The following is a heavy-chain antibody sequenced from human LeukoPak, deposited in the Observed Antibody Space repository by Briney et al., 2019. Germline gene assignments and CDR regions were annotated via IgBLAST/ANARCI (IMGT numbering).Heavy chain of an antibody. CDR2: IYRGGGT. V-gene: IGHV3-53*01. D-gene: IGHD4-17*01. CDR1: GFTFSSYA. J-gene: IGHJ4*02. CDR3: ARGLTTVTSPFNY. Sequence: GGSLRLSCAASGFTFSSYAMSWVRQAPGKGPEWVSVIYRGGGTYFADSVKGRFTISRDNSKNTLYLQMNSLRAEDTAVYYCARGLTTVTSPFNYWGQGTLVTVSS.